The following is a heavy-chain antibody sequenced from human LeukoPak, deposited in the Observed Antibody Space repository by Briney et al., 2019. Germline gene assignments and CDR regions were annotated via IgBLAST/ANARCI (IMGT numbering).Heavy chain of an antibody. CDR2: IYYSGST. J-gene: IGHJ3*02. V-gene: IGHV4-30-4*01. Sequence: SETLSLTCTVSGGSISSGDYYWSWIRQPPGKGLEWIGYIYYSGSTYYNPSLKSRVTISVDTSKNQFSLKLSSVTTADTAVYYCARAEAWDAFDIWGLGTMVTVSS. CDR3: ARAEAWDAFDI. CDR1: GGSISSGDYY.